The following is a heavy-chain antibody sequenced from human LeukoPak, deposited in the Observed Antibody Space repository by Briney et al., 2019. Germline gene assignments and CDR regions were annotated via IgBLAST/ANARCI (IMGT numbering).Heavy chain of an antibody. CDR3: ARERGYSGYDYFIDSPSDY. CDR2: ISISGTTI. CDR1: GFILSNSE. V-gene: IGHV3-48*03. D-gene: IGHD5-12*01. J-gene: IGHJ4*02. Sequence: PGGSLRLSCAASGFILSNSEMNWVRQAPGKGLEWVSYISISGTTIYYADSVKGRFTISRDNAKNSLYLQMNSLRAEDTAVYYCARERGYSGYDYFIDSPSDYWGQGTLVTVSS.